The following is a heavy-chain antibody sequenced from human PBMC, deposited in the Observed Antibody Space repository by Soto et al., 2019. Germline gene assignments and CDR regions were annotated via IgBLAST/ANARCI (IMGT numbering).Heavy chain of an antibody. CDR1: GFTFSNYY. J-gene: IGHJ5*02. CDR3: ASGRHSSSWYISMRDWFDP. D-gene: IGHD6-13*01. CDR2: ISSSGSTI. Sequence: QVQLVESGGGLVKPGGSLRLSCAASGFTFSNYYMRWIRQAPGKGLEWVSAISSSGSTIYYADSVKGRFTISRDNAKNSIYLQMNSLRAEDTAVYYGASGRHSSSWYISMRDWFDPWGQGTLVTVSS. V-gene: IGHV3-11*01.